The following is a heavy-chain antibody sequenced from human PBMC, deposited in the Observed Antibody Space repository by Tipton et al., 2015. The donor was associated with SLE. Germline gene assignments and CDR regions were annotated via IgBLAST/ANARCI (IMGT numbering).Heavy chain of an antibody. CDR2: ISGTGTVI. D-gene: IGHD2-2*01. CDR1: RFTFSTYA. CDR3: ATSAPAALLGFFDY. Sequence: GSLRLSCAASRFTFSTYAMTWVRQAPGKGLEWVSSISGTGTVIYYADSVKGRFTISRDNSKNSLYLQMNSLRAEDTAVYYCATSAPAALLGFFDYWGQGTLVTVSS. V-gene: IGHV3-21*01. J-gene: IGHJ4*02.